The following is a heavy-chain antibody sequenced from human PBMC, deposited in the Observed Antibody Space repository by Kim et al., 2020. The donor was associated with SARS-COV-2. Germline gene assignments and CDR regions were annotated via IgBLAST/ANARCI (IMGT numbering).Heavy chain of an antibody. D-gene: IGHD2-2*01. CDR1: GYTFTSYY. CDR2: INPSGGST. J-gene: IGHJ3*02. CDR3: ARDGIYPVDPRSAFDI. V-gene: IGHV1-46*01. Sequence: ASVKVSCKASGYTFTSYYMHWVRQAPGQGLEWMGIINPSGGSTSYAQKFQGRVTMTRDTSTSTVYMELSSLRSEDTAVYYCARDGIYPVDPRSAFDIWGQGTMVTVSS.